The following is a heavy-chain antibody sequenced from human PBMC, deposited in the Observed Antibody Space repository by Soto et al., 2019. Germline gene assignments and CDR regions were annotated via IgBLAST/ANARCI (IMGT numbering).Heavy chain of an antibody. CDR1: GFTFSSYG. D-gene: IGHD2-2*01. J-gene: IGHJ5*02. CDR3: ARDWGYCSSTSRPGLSNWFDP. CDR2: IWYDGSNK. V-gene: IGHV3-33*01. Sequence: TGGSLRLSCAASGFTFSSYGMHWVRQAPGKGLEWVAVIWYDGSNKYYADSVKGRFTISRDNSKNTLYLQMNSLRAEDTAVYYCARDWGYCSSTSRPGLSNWFDPWGQGTLVNVSS.